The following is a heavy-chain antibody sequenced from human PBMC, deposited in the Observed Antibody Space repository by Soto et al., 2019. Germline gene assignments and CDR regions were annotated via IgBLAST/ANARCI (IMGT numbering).Heavy chain of an antibody. D-gene: IGHD4-4*01. J-gene: IGHJ6*02. Sequence: GGSLRLSCAASGFTGSSNYMSWVCQAPGKGLEWVSAISGSGGSTYYADSVKGRFTISRDNSKNTLYLQMNSLRAEDTAVYYCAKSPYSKAVTYGMDVWGQGTTVTVSS. CDR3: AKSPYSKAVTYGMDV. V-gene: IGHV3-23*01. CDR1: GFTGSSNY. CDR2: ISGSGGST.